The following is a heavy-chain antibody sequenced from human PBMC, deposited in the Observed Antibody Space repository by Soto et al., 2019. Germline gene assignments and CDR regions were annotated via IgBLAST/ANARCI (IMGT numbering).Heavy chain of an antibody. J-gene: IGHJ6*02. CDR3: ARVLGDYVWGSYHYYGMDV. Sequence: SETLSLTCAVSGGSISSGGYSWSWILQPPGKGLEWIGYIYHSGSTYYNPSLKSRVTISVDRSKNQFSLKLSSVTAADTAVYYCARVLGDYVWGSYHYYGMDVWGQGTTVTVSS. V-gene: IGHV4-30-2*01. CDR2: IYHSGST. D-gene: IGHD3-16*02. CDR1: GGSISSGGYS.